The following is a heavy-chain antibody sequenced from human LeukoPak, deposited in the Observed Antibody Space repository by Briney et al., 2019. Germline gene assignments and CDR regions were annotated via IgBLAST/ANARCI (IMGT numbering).Heavy chain of an antibody. Sequence: ASVKVSCKASGYTFTSYGISWVRQAPGQGLEWMGRISAYNGNTNYAQKLQGRVTMTTDTSTSTAYMELRSLRSDDTAVYYCARGSPRALRYFDWHKNYYYYGMDVWGKGTTVTVSS. CDR2: ISAYNGNT. CDR3: ARGSPRALRYFDWHKNYYYYGMDV. J-gene: IGHJ6*04. D-gene: IGHD3-9*01. CDR1: GYTFTSYG. V-gene: IGHV1-18*04.